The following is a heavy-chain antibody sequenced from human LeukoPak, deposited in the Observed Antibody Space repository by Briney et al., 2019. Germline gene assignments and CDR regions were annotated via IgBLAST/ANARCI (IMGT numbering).Heavy chain of an antibody. D-gene: IGHD6-13*01. CDR2: IKQDGSGK. Sequence: PGGSLRLSCAASGFTFSSYWMSWVRQAPGKGLEWVANIKQDGSGKYYVDSVKGRFTISRDNAKNSLYLQMNSLRAEDTAVYYCAREQGYSSSWYTGYYYYYMDVWGKGTTVTVSS. CDR3: AREQGYSSSWYTGYYYYYMDV. J-gene: IGHJ6*03. CDR1: GFTFSSYW. V-gene: IGHV3-7*01.